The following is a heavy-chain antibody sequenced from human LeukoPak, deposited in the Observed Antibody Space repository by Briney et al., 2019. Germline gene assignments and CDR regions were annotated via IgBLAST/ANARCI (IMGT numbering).Heavy chain of an antibody. CDR2: ISGSADST. V-gene: IGHV3-23*01. J-gene: IGHJ1*01. Sequence: SGGSLRLSCAASGFTFSSYAMSWVRQAPGKGLEWVSAISGSADSTYYADSVKGRFTISRDNSKNTLYLQMNSLRAEDTAVYYCAKGPPSSSAQYFQHWGQGTLVTVSS. CDR3: AKGPPSSSAQYFQH. CDR1: GFTFSSYA. D-gene: IGHD6-6*01.